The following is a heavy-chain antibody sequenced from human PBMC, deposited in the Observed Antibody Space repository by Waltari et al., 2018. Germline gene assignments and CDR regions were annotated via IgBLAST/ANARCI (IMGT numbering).Heavy chain of an antibody. CDR3: ARGTRDSRGRIDY. V-gene: IGHV3-74*01. Sequence: EVQLVESGGGLVQPGGSLRLSCAASGFTFGSYCMHWVRQSPGKGLVWVSRINSDGSSTSYADSVKGRFTISRDNAKNTLYLQMNSLRAEDTAVYYCARGTRDSRGRIDYWGQGTLVTVSS. CDR1: GFTFGSYC. D-gene: IGHD1-1*01. J-gene: IGHJ4*02. CDR2: INSDGSST.